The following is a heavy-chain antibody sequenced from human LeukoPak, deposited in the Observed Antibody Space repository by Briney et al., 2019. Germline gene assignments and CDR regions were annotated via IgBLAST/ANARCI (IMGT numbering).Heavy chain of an antibody. V-gene: IGHV3-66*01. CDR3: ARDSLIAVADTGDAFDI. J-gene: IGHJ3*02. CDR2: IYSGGST. CDR1: GFTVSSNY. Sequence: GGSLRLSCAASGFTVSSNYMSWVRQAPGKGLEWVSVIYSGGSTYYADSVKGRFTISRDNSKNTLYLQMNSLRAEDTAVYYCARDSLIAVADTGDAFDIWGQGTMVTVSS. D-gene: IGHD6-19*01.